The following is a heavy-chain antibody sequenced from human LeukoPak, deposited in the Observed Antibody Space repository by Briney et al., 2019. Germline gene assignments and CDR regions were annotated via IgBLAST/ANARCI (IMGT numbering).Heavy chain of an antibody. CDR2: IYWDDNQ. D-gene: IGHD3-22*01. Sequence: SGPTLVKPTQTLTLTCSFSGFSLSTTGVSVGWIRQTPGEALEWVPLIYWDDNQRYSPSLKSRLTITKDTSKNQVVLTMTNVDPADTATYYCAHRTYHYDSSGYYQRVDYWGQGTPVTVSS. V-gene: IGHV2-5*02. J-gene: IGHJ4*02. CDR1: GFSLSTTGVS. CDR3: AHRTYHYDSSGYYQRVDY.